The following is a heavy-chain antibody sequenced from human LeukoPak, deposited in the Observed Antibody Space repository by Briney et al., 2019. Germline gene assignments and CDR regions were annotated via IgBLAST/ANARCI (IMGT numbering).Heavy chain of an antibody. CDR2: INHSGST. CDR3: AGIAVAATRVDC. V-gene: IGHV4-34*01. Sequence: SETLSLTCAVYGGSFSGYYWSWIRQPAWKWLEWIGEINHSGSTNYNPSLKSRVTISVDTSNNQFSLKLSSVTAADTAVYYCAGIAVAATRVDCWGQGTLVTVSS. CDR1: GGSFSGYY. D-gene: IGHD6-19*01. J-gene: IGHJ4*02.